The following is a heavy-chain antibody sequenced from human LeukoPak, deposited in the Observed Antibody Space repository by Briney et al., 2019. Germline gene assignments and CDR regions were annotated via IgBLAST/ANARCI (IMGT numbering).Heavy chain of an antibody. J-gene: IGHJ4*02. CDR1: GFTFSSYE. CDR2: ISSSGSTI. CDR3: AKDSGYFDY. V-gene: IGHV3-48*03. Sequence: PGGSLRLSCAASGFTFSSYEMNWVRQAPGKGLEWVSYISSSGSTIYYADSVKGRFTISRDNSKNTLYLQMNSLRAEDTAVYYCAKDSGYFDYRGQGTLVTVSS.